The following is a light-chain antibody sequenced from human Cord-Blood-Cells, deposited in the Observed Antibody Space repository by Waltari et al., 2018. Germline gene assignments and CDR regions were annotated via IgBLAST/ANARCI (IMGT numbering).Light chain of an antibody. V-gene: IGKV1-39*01. CDR1: QSISSY. CDR3: QQSYSTPFT. CDR2: AAS. Sequence: DIQMTQSPSSLSASVGDRVTITCRASQSISSYLNWYQQKPGKAPKLLIYAASSLQSGGPARFSGGGSGTDFTLTISSLQPEDFATYYCQQSYSTPFTFGPGTKVDIK. J-gene: IGKJ3*01.